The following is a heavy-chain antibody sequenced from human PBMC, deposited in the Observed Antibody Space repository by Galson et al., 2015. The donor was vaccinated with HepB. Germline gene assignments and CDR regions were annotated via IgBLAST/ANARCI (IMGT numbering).Heavy chain of an antibody. CDR3: AKVVSAVTDYYYGMDV. CDR1: GFTFSSYG. CDR2: ISYDGSNT. V-gene: IGHV3-30*18. Sequence: SLRLSCAASGFTFSSYGMYWVRQVPGKGLEWVAVISYDGSNTYYADSVKGRFTISGDNSKNTLYLQMNSLRAEDTAVYYCAKVVSAVTDYYYGMDVWGQGTTVTVSS. D-gene: IGHD2-21*02. J-gene: IGHJ6*02.